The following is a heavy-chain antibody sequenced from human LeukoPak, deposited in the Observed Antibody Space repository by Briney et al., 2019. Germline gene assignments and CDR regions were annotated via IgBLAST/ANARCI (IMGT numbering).Heavy chain of an antibody. V-gene: IGHV4-4*02. J-gene: IGHJ4*02. Sequence: SGTLSLTCAVSGASISSNNWWNWVRQPPGKGLEWIGEIYHSGSTNYSPSLKSRITISVDKSKNHFSLKLTSVTAADTAVYYCARDTYNYGSSAYYFDYWGQGTLVTVSS. D-gene: IGHD3-10*01. CDR3: ARDTYNYGSSAYYFDY. CDR1: GASISSNNW. CDR2: IYHSGST.